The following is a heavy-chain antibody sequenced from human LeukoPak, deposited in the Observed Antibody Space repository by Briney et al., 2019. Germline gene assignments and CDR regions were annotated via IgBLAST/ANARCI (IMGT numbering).Heavy chain of an antibody. CDR1: GGSFSGYY. CDR2: INHSGST. CDR3: ARGPGQLWSLGYYYYYGMDV. D-gene: IGHD5-18*01. Sequence: SETLSLTCAVYGGSFSGYYWSWIRQPPGKGLEWIGEINHSGSTNYNPSLKSRVTISVDTSKNQFSLKLSSVTAADTAVYYCARGPGQLWSLGYYYYYGMDVWGQGTRSPSP. V-gene: IGHV4-34*01. J-gene: IGHJ6*02.